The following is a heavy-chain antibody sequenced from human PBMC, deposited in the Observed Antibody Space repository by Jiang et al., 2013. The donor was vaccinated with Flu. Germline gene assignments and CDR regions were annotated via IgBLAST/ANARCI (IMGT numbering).Heavy chain of an antibody. CDR3: AKDDSGYDWGTNWFDP. D-gene: IGHD5-12*01. Sequence: SWVRQAPGKGLEWVSTISGSGGSTYYADSVKGRFTISRDNSKNTLYLQMNSLRAEDTAVYYCAKDDSGYDWGTNWFDPWGQGTLVTVSS. V-gene: IGHV3-23*01. CDR2: ISGSGGST. J-gene: IGHJ5*02.